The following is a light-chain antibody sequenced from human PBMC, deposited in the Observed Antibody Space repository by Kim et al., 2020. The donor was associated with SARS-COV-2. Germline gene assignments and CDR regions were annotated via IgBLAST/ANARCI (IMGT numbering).Light chain of an antibody. CDR1: QSVSSSY. V-gene: IGKV3-20*01. Sequence: LSPGERAPLSCRASQSVSSSYLAWYQQKPGQAPRLLIYGASSRATGIPDRFSGSGSGTDFTLTISRLEPEDFAVYYCQQYGSSPRTFGQETKLEI. CDR3: QQYGSSPRT. CDR2: GAS. J-gene: IGKJ2*01.